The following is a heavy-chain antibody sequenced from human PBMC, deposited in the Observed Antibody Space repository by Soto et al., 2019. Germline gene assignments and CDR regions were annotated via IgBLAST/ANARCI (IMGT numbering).Heavy chain of an antibody. CDR1: GFTFSGFA. CDR2: IRSKANSYAT. CDR3: TSYDYGDYVIDY. V-gene: IGHV3-73*01. D-gene: IGHD4-17*01. Sequence: EVQLVEAGGGLVQPGGSLKLSCAASGFTFSGFAMHWVRQASGKGLEWVGRIRSKANSYATSYAASVKGRFTISRDDSKKTAYLQMNSLKPEDTAVYYCTSYDYGDYVIDYWGQGTLVTVSS. J-gene: IGHJ4*02.